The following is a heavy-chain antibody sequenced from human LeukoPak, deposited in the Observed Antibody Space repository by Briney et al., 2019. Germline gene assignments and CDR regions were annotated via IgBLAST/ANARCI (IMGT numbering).Heavy chain of an antibody. D-gene: IGHD4-17*01. CDR1: GGTFSSYA. Sequence: GSSVKVSCKASGGTFSSYAISWVRQAPGQGLEWMGRIIPILGIANYAQKFQGRVTITADKSTSTAYMELSSLRSEDTAVYYCARDTNGFYGDYENDYWGQGTLVTVSS. V-gene: IGHV1-69*04. CDR2: IIPILGIA. CDR3: ARDTNGFYGDYENDY. J-gene: IGHJ4*02.